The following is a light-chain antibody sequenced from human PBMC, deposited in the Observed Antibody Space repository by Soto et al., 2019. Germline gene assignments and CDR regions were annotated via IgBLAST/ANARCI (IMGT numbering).Light chain of an antibody. V-gene: IGKV3-11*01. Sequence: EIVLTQSPATLSLSPGERATLSCRASQSVSSYLAWYQQKPGQAPRLLIYDASNRATGIPARFSGSGSGTDFTLTLSSIEPEDFAVYYCQQRSNWPPLLTFGGGTKVEIK. CDR1: QSVSSY. CDR2: DAS. CDR3: QQRSNWPPLLT. J-gene: IGKJ4*01.